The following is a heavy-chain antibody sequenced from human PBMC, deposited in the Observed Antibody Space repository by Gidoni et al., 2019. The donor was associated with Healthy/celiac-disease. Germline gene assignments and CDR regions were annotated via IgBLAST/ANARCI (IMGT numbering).Heavy chain of an antibody. CDR1: GGSISSGSYY. CDR3: ASVPLLYGDSGSDAFDI. D-gene: IGHD4-17*01. J-gene: IGHJ3*02. Sequence: QVQLQESGPGLVKPSQTLSLTCTVSGGSISSGSYYWSWIRQPAGKGLEWIGRIYTSGSTNYNPSLKSRVTISVDTSKNQFSLKLSSVTAADTAVYYCASVPLLYGDSGSDAFDIWGQGTMVTVSS. V-gene: IGHV4-61*02. CDR2: IYTSGST.